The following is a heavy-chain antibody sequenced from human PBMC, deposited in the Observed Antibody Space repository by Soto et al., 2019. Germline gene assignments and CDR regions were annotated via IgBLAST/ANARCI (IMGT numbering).Heavy chain of an antibody. CDR3: ARVYCSGGSCYPSRDYYYYYGMDV. Sequence: QVQLVQSGAEVKKPGSSVKVSCKASGGTFSSYAISWVRQAPGQGLEWMGGIIPIFGTANYAQKFQGRVTMTADESTSTAYMELSSLRSEDTAVYYCARVYCSGGSCYPSRDYYYYYGMDVWGQGTTVTVSS. CDR1: GGTFSSYA. J-gene: IGHJ6*02. CDR2: IIPIFGTA. V-gene: IGHV1-69*01. D-gene: IGHD2-15*01.